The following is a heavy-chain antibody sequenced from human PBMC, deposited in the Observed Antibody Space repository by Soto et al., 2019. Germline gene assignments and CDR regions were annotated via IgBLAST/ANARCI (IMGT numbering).Heavy chain of an antibody. J-gene: IGHJ6*03. CDR3: ARPPSGYCSSTSCYDRGSGYYYYYMDV. CDR1: GFTFSSYC. D-gene: IGHD2-2*01. CDR2: IKQDGSEK. Sequence: GGSLRLSCAASGFTFSSYCMSWVRQAPGKGLEWVANIKQDGSEKYYVDSVKGRFTISRDNAKNSLYLQMNSLRAEDTAVYYCARPPSGYCSSTSCYDRGSGYYYYYMDVWGKGTTVTVSS. V-gene: IGHV3-7*01.